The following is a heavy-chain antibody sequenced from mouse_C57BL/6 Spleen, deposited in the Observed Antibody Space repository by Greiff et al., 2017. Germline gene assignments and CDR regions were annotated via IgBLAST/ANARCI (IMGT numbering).Heavy chain of an antibody. CDR2: INPSSGYT. CDR1: GYTFTSYW. J-gene: IGHJ2*01. Sequence: QVQLQQSGAELAKPGASVKLSCKASGYTFTSYWMHWVKQRPGQGLEWIGYINPSSGYTKYKQKFKDKATLTADKSSSTAYMQLSSLTYEDSAVYDCARSITTVVEENFDYWGQGTTLTVSS. CDR3: ARSITTVVEENFDY. D-gene: IGHD1-1*01. V-gene: IGHV1-7*01.